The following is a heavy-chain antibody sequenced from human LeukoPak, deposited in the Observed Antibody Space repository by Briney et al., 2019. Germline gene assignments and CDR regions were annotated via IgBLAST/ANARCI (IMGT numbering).Heavy chain of an antibody. Sequence: SETLSLTCAVYGGSFSGYYWSWIRQPPGKGLEWIGEINHSGSTNYNPSLKSRVTISVDTSKNKFSLKLSSVTAANTAVYYCARAFGRYDYVWGSYRAMGVFDYWGQGTPVTVSS. CDR1: GGSFSGYY. CDR3: ARAFGRYDYVWGSYRAMGVFDY. CDR2: INHSGST. J-gene: IGHJ4*02. D-gene: IGHD3-16*02. V-gene: IGHV4-34*01.